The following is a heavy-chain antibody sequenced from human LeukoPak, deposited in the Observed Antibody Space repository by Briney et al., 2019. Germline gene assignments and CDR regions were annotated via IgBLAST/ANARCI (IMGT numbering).Heavy chain of an antibody. CDR3: ARLFRRETRRFRGYYYYYMDV. CDR2: IYYSGST. Sequence: RPSETLSLTCTVSGGSISSSSYYWGWIRQPPGKGLEWIGSIYYSGSTYYNPSLKSRVTISVDTSKNQFSLKLSSVTAADTAVYYCARLFRRETRRFRGYYYYYMDVWGKGTTVTVSS. D-gene: IGHD5-24*01. CDR1: GGSISSSSYY. J-gene: IGHJ6*03. V-gene: IGHV4-39*07.